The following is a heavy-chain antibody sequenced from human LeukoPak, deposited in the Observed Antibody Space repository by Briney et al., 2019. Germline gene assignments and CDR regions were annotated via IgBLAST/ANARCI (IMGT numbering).Heavy chain of an antibody. J-gene: IGHJ3*01. CDR3: ASFVDYSGSY. CDR2: INPNSGGT. CDR1: GYTFTGYY. V-gene: IGHV1-2*02. D-gene: IGHD1-26*01. Sequence: GASVKVSCKASGYTFTGYYMHWVRQAPGQGLEWMGWINPNSGGTNYAQEFQGRVTMTRDTSISTAYMELSRLRSDDTAVYYCASFVDYSGSYWGQGTMVTVSS.